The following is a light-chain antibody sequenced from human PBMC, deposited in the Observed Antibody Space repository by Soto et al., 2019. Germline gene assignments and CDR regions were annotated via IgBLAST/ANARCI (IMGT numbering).Light chain of an antibody. V-gene: IGKV1-5*03. Sequence: DIQMTQSPSTLSASVGDRVTITCRASQSISSWLAWYQQKPGKAPKLLIHKASSLESGVPSRFSGSGSGTEFTLTISSLQADDFATYYCQQYNSYSWTFGQVAKVEIK. CDR2: KAS. CDR1: QSISSW. CDR3: QQYNSYSWT. J-gene: IGKJ1*01.